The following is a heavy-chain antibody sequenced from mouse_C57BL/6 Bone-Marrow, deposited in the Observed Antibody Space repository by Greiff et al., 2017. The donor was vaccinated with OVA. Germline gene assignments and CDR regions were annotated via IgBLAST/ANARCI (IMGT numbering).Heavy chain of an antibody. D-gene: IGHD2-12*01. CDR2: IDPEDGDT. V-gene: IGHV14-1*01. CDR3: ATNYSPY. CDR1: GFTFTDYY. Sequence: VQLQQSGAELVRPGASVKLSCTASGFTFTDYYMHWVKQRPEQGLEWIGRIDPEDGDTDYAPKFQGKATMTADTSSSTAYLQLSSLTSEDTAVYYCATNYSPYGGQGTLVTVSA. J-gene: IGHJ3*01.